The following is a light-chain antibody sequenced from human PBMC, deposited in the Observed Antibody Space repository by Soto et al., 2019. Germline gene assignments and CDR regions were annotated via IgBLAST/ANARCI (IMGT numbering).Light chain of an antibody. J-gene: IGKJ5*01. CDR2: GAS. CDR1: QSVSSN. CDR3: QQYNKWPPIT. V-gene: IGKV3-15*01. Sequence: IVLTQSPGTLSLSPGERVALSCRASQSVSSNLAWYQQKPGQAPRLLIFGASTRATGIPARFSGSGSGTEFTLTISSLQSEDFAVYYCQQYNKWPPITFGQGTLLEIK.